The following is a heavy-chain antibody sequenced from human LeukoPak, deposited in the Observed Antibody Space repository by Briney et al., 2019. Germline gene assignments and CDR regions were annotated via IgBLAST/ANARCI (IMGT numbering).Heavy chain of an antibody. CDR1: GFSFSGST. Sequence: GGSLRPSCAASGFSFSGSTMHWVRQASGKGLEWVGRIRNKANNYATAYAASVKGRVTISRDDSKNTAYLQMNSLKTEDTAVYYCTFVYSSSYFDYWGQGTLVTVSS. D-gene: IGHD6-13*01. V-gene: IGHV3-73*01. CDR2: IRNKANNYAT. J-gene: IGHJ4*02. CDR3: TFVYSSSYFDY.